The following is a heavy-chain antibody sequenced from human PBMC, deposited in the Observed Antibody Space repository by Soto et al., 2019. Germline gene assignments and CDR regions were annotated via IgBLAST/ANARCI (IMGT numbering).Heavy chain of an antibody. CDR2: IVPLFRTT. Sequence: QVQLVQSGAEAKKPGSSVKVSCKTSGGTFSSYAISWVRQAPGQGLEWMGGIVPLFRTTNYAQKFQGRATITADTSTDTVYMELSGLRSGDTAVYYCARGGYSSTWSNLLDRSGLDVWGQGTTVTVSS. CDR1: GGTFSSYA. CDR3: ARGGYSSTWSNLLDRSGLDV. J-gene: IGHJ6*02. D-gene: IGHD6-13*01. V-gene: IGHV1-69*06.